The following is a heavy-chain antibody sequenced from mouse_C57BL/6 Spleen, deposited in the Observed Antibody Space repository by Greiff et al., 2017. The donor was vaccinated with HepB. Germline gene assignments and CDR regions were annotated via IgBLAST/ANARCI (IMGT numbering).Heavy chain of an antibody. J-gene: IGHJ3*01. D-gene: IGHD2-4*01. CDR3: ARNYYDYDWFAY. CDR2: INPYNGDT. V-gene: IGHV1-20*01. Sequence: VQLKESGPELVKPGDSVKISCKASGYSFTGYFMNWVMQSHGKSLEWIGRINPYNGDTFYNQKFKGKATLTVDKSSSTAHMELRSLTSEDSAVYYCARNYYDYDWFAYWGQGTLVTVSA. CDR1: GYSFTGYF.